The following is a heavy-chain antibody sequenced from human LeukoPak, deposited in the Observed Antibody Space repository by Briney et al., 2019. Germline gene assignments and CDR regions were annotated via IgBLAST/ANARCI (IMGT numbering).Heavy chain of an antibody. CDR2: IYYSGST. Sequence: SETLSLTCTVSGGSISSYYWSWIRQPPGKGLEWIGYIYYSGSTNYNPSLKSRVTISVDTSKNQFSLKLSSVTAADTAVYYCARGTYDSSGYGIDYWGQGTLVTVSS. J-gene: IGHJ4*02. V-gene: IGHV4-59*01. D-gene: IGHD3-22*01. CDR1: GGSISSYY. CDR3: ARGTYDSSGYGIDY.